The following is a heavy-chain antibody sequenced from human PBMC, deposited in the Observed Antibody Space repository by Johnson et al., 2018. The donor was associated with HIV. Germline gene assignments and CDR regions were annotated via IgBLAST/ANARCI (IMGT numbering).Heavy chain of an antibody. D-gene: IGHD5-18*01. CDR2: IWYDGSNK. CDR1: GFTFSSYG. J-gene: IGHJ3*02. CDR3: AKDSERGYSYGWCGFDI. V-gene: IGHV3-33*06. Sequence: QVQLVESGGGVVQPGRSLRLSCAASGFTFSSYGMHWVRQAPGKGLEWVAVIWYDGSNKYYADSVKGRFTISRDDSKSTLNLQMNSLRAEDTAVYYCAKDSERGYSYGWCGFDIWGQGTMVTVSS.